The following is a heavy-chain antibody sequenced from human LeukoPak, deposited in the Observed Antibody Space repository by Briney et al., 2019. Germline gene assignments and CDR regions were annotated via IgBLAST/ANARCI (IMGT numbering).Heavy chain of an antibody. Sequence: ASVKVSCKVSGYTLSELSMHWVRQAPGKGLERMGGFDSEDGETIYAQKFQGRVTMTEDTSTDTAYMELSSLRFEDTAVYFCATGGARYNWFDPWGQGTLVTVSA. D-gene: IGHD1-26*01. CDR3: ATGGARYNWFDP. CDR2: FDSEDGET. J-gene: IGHJ5*02. CDR1: GYTLSELS. V-gene: IGHV1-24*01.